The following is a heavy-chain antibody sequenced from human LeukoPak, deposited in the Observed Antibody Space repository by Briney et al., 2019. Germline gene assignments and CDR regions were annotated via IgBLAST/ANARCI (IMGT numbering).Heavy chain of an antibody. Sequence: PSETLSLTCTVSGGSISSYYWSWIRQPPGKGLEWIGYIYYSGSTNYNPSLKSRVTISVDTSKNQFSLKLSSVAAADTAVYYCARGQRSIAARYAFDIWGQGTMVTVSS. J-gene: IGHJ3*02. D-gene: IGHD6-6*01. CDR3: ARGQRSIAARYAFDI. V-gene: IGHV4-59*01. CDR2: IYYSGST. CDR1: GGSISSYY.